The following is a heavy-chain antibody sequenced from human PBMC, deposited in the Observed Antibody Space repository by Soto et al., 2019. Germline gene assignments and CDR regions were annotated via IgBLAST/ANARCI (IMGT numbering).Heavy chain of an antibody. CDR2: IYPDQSRA. CDR1: GYRFSTFW. Sequence: GESLKISCKGSGYRFSTFWIGWVRQMPGKGLEWVAIIYPDQSRAMYSPAFQGQVTISVDKSISTAYLQWNSLKASDTAIYYCARLVYGGNSPRMDVWGQGTTLTVSS. V-gene: IGHV5-51*01. D-gene: IGHD1-7*01. CDR3: ARLVYGGNSPRMDV. J-gene: IGHJ6*02.